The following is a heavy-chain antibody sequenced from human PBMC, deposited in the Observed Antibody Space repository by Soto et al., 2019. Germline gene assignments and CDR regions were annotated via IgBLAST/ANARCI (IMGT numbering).Heavy chain of an antibody. Sequence: DLEWLAHIFSNDEKSYSTSLKSRLTISKDTSKSQVVLTMTNMDPVDTATYYCARGYSSSWYRGNGMDVWGQGTTVTVSS. J-gene: IGHJ6*02. CDR2: IFSNDEK. D-gene: IGHD6-13*01. CDR3: ARGYSSSWYRGNGMDV. V-gene: IGHV2-26*01.